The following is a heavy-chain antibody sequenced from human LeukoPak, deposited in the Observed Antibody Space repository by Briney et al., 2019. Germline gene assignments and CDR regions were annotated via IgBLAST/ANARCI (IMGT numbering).Heavy chain of an antibody. CDR2: MKSDSGAT. CDR3: AAVGVRDRRVVRGVSILNWFDP. D-gene: IGHD3-10*01. V-gene: IGHV1-2*02. J-gene: IGHJ5*02. CDR1: GYTFTDYY. Sequence: ASVTVSCKDSGYTFTDYYLHWVRQAPGQGLEWMGWMKSDSGATDYAQKFQGRVTMTRDTSISTAYMEMSRLTSDVTAVYYCAAVGVRDRRVVRGVSILNWFDPWGQGTLVTVSS.